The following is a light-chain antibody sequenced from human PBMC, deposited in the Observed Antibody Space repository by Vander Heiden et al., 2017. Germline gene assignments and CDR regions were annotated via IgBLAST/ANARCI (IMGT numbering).Light chain of an antibody. CDR1: KIGSKS. CDR2: YDS. CDR3: QVWDSRSDHAWV. J-gene: IGLJ3*02. Sequence: SYVLTPPPSVSVAPGNPARITFGVNKIGSKSVHWYQQKPGQAPVRVIYYDSDRPSGIPERFSGSNSGNTATLTISRVEAGDEADDYCQVWDSRSDHAWVFGGGTKLTVL. V-gene: IGLV3-21*04.